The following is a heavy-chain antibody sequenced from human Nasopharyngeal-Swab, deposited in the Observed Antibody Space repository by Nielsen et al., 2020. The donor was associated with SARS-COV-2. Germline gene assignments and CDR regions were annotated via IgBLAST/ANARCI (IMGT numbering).Heavy chain of an antibody. D-gene: IGHD6-19*01. V-gene: IGHV5-51*01. CDR2: IYPSDSET. CDR1: GYSFISYW. CDR3: ARGWYSGPDY. Sequence: GGSLRLSCKGSGYSFISYWIAWVRQMPGKGLEWMGLIYPSDSETRYSPSFEGQVTISADKSISTAYLQWSSLKASDTAMYYCARGWYSGPDYWGQGTLVTVSS. J-gene: IGHJ4*02.